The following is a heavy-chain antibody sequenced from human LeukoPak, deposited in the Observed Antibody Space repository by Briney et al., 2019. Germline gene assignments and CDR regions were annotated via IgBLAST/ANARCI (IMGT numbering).Heavy chain of an antibody. D-gene: IGHD2-15*01. J-gene: IGHJ3*02. CDR2: INHSGST. V-gene: IGHV4-34*01. CDR1: GGSFSGYY. Sequence: SETLSLTCAVYGGSFSGYYWSWNRQPPGKGLEWIGEINHSGSTNYNPSLKSRVTISVDTSKNQFSLKLSSVTAADTAVYYCASYCSGGSCYAAFDIWGQGTMVTVSS. CDR3: ASYCSGGSCYAAFDI.